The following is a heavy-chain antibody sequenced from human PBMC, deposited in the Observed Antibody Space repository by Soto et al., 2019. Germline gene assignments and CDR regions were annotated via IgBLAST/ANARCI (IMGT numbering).Heavy chain of an antibody. D-gene: IGHD6-13*01. J-gene: IGHJ4*02. CDR2: VYPGDHET. CDR1: GYTFSNFW. Sequence: GESLKISCQCSGYTFSNFWIGWVRQLPGQGLEWMGIVYPGDHETRYSPSFLGKVTISAETSINTAYLQWSSLEASDSAFYFCARSPRSSPYFDFWGQGALVTVSS. V-gene: IGHV5-51*01. CDR3: ARSPRSSPYFDF.